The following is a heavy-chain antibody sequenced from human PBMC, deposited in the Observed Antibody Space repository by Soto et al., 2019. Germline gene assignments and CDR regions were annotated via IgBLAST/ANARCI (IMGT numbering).Heavy chain of an antibody. D-gene: IGHD1-1*01. V-gene: IGHV1-18*01. Sequence: QVQLVQSGGEVKKAGASVKVSCKTSGDTFTSYGIAWVRQATGQGLEWMGWISAYKGNTYYPQRFQGRVTMTTDTFARTAYMELMNLRSDDTSVYYCARDRNRRWYDAPADSADCWGQGTQITVSS. CDR1: GDTFTSYG. CDR2: ISAYKGNT. J-gene: IGHJ4*02. CDR3: ARDRNRRWYDAPADSADC.